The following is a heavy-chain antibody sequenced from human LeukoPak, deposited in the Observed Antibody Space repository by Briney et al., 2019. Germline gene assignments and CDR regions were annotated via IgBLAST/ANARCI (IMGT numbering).Heavy chain of an antibody. Sequence: GGSLRLSCAASGFTFSSYDMHWVRQGTGKGLEWVSAIGTAGDTYYPGSVKGRFTTSRENAKNSLYLQMNSLRAGDTAVYYCARGRGWGTFDIWGQGTMVTVSS. V-gene: IGHV3-13*04. CDR2: IGTAGDT. CDR1: GFTFSSYD. CDR3: ARGRGWGTFDI. D-gene: IGHD3-10*01. J-gene: IGHJ3*02.